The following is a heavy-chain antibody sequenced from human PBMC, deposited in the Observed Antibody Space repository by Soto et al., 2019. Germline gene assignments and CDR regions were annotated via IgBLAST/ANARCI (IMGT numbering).Heavy chain of an antibody. CDR3: ARVRSPTGTAGLDY. Sequence: ASVKVSCKASGYTFTSYGISWVRQAPGQGLEWMGWISAYNGNTNYAQKLQGRVTMTTDTSTSTAYMELRSPRSDDTAVYYCARVRSPTGTAGLDYWGQGTLVTVSS. D-gene: IGHD1-7*01. V-gene: IGHV1-18*04. CDR1: GYTFTSYG. CDR2: ISAYNGNT. J-gene: IGHJ4*02.